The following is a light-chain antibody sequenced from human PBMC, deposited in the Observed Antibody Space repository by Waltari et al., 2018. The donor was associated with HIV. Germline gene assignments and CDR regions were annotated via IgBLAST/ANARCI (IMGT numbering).Light chain of an antibody. CDR3: GTWGGGVTSFYV. J-gene: IGLJ1*01. Sequence: QSVLTQPPSVSAAPGQKVTISCSECDADMVNSHVSWYQHLPGTAPKLLIFDTYKRPSGVPDRFSASKSGTSATLGITGLQAGDEADYYCGTWGGGVTSFYVFGTGTKVTVL. CDR1: DADMVNSH. V-gene: IGLV1-51*01. CDR2: DTY.